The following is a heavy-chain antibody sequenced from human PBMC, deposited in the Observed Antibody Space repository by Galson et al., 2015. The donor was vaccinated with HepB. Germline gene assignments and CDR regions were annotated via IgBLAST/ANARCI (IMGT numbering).Heavy chain of an antibody. D-gene: IGHD3-22*01. CDR1: GGSISSSSHY. Sequence: SETLSLTCTVSGGSISSSSHYWGWIRQPPGKGLEWIGNVYYTGTAYSNPSLKSRVTISVDTSKNQFSLTVTSVTAADTAVYYCARNHLNDYDSNGYPNYVDPWGQGTLVTVSS. CDR2: VYYTGTA. V-gene: IGHV4-39*01. J-gene: IGHJ5*02. CDR3: ARNHLNDYDSNGYPNYVDP.